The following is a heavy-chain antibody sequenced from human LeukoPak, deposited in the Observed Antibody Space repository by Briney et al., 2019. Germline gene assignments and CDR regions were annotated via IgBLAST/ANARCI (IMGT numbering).Heavy chain of an antibody. Sequence: ASVKVSCKASGYTFTGYYMHWVRQAPGQGLEWMGWINPNSGGTNYAQKFQGWVTMTRDTSISTAYMELSRLRSDDTAVYYCARGGSSGGYLPNYLDYWGQGTLVTVSS. J-gene: IGHJ4*02. CDR3: ARGGSSGGYLPNYLDY. D-gene: IGHD2-15*01. CDR2: INPNSGGT. V-gene: IGHV1-2*04. CDR1: GYTFTGYY.